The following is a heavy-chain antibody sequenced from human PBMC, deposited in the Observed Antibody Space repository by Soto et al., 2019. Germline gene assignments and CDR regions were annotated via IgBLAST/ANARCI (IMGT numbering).Heavy chain of an antibody. J-gene: IGHJ4*02. Sequence: QVQLVESGGGVVQPGRSLRLSCAASGFTFSSYGMHWVRQAPGKGLEWVAVISYDGSNKYYADSVKGRFTISRDNSKNTLYLQMNSLRAEDTAVYYCAKDQERGPYRKTLDYWGQGTLVTVSS. CDR3: AKDQERGPYRKTLDY. V-gene: IGHV3-30*18. D-gene: IGHD1-1*01. CDR2: ISYDGSNK. CDR1: GFTFSSYG.